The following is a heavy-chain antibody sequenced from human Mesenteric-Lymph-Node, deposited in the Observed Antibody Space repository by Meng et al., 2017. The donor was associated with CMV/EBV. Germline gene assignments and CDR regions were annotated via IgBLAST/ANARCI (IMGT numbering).Heavy chain of an antibody. J-gene: IGHJ4*02. D-gene: IGHD3-10*01. CDR3: ARDIYYGPENYYWDC. CDR2: LYSGGST. CDR1: GFTVSSNN. V-gene: IGHV3-53*01. Sequence: GESLKISCAASGFTVSSNNMNWVRQTPGKGLEWVSVLYSGGSTYHADSVEGRFTISRDNARNSLYLQMDNLRAEDTAVYYCARDIYYGPENYYWDCWGQGTLVTVSS.